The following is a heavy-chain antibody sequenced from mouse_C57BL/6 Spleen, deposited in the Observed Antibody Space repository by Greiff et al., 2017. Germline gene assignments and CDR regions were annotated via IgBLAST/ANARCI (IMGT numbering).Heavy chain of an antibody. V-gene: IGHV1-26*01. J-gene: IGHJ4*01. CDR2: INPNNGGT. D-gene: IGHD1-1*01. Sequence: EVHLVESGPELVKPGASVKISCKASGYTFTDYYMNWVKQSHGKSLEWIGDINPNNGGTSYNQKFKGKATLTVDKSSSTAYMVLRSLTSEDSAVYYCAKPVGYAMDYWGQGTSVTVSS. CDR1: GYTFTDYY. CDR3: AKPVGYAMDY.